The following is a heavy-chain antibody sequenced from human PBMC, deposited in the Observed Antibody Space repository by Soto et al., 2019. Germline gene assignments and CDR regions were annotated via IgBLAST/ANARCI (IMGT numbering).Heavy chain of an antibody. J-gene: IGHJ4*02. CDR3: AKAREVTLVLICLAQ. CDR2: VGGSGDGT. CDR1: GFTFSTYP. V-gene: IGHV3-23*01. Sequence: GGSLSLSCAASGFTFSTYPMTWVRQAPGSGPEWLSSVGGSGDGTYYADPVKGRFTIARDNSNNTLYLQMNSLRAEDTAIYYCAKAREVTLVLICLAQWGQGTLVTDSS. D-gene: IGHD3-16*01.